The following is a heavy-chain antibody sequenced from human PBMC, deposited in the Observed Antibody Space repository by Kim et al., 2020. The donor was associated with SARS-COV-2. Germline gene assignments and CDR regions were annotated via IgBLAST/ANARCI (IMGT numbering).Heavy chain of an antibody. V-gene: IGHV4-61*02. J-gene: IGHJ6*02. CDR3: ARGYQGLRYFDWSMYGMDV. Sequence: SETLSLTCTVSGGSISSGSYYWSWIRQPAGKGLEWIGRIYTSGSTNYNPSLKSRVTISVDTSKNQFSLKLSSVTAADTAVYYCARGYQGLRYFDWSMYGMDVWGQGTTVTVSS. CDR1: GGSISSGSYY. CDR2: IYTSGST. D-gene: IGHD3-9*01.